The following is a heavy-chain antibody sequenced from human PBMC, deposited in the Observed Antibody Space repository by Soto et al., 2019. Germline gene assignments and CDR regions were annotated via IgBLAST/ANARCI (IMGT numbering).Heavy chain of an antibody. CDR1: GGSISSYY. D-gene: IGHD6-19*01. Sequence: SETLSLTCTVSGGSISSYYWSWIRQPPGKGLEWIGYIYYSGSTNYNPSLKSRVTISVDTSKNQFSLKLSSVTAADTAVYYCGRVSAVADILAYWGQGTLVTVSP. CDR2: IYYSGST. J-gene: IGHJ4*02. CDR3: GRVSAVADILAY. V-gene: IGHV4-59*01.